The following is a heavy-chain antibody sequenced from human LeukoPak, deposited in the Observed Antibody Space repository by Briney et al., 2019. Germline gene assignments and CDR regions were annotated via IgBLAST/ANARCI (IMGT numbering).Heavy chain of an antibody. D-gene: IGHD3-22*01. V-gene: IGHV3-48*01. Sequence: GGSLRLSCAPSGFTFSSYSMNWVRQAPGKGLEWGSYISGSSSTIYYADSVKGRFTISRDNGKNTLYLQMNSLRAEDTAVYYCARGSTYYDSSGQVPFDYWGQGTLVTVSS. J-gene: IGHJ4*02. CDR3: ARGSTYYDSSGQVPFDY. CDR1: GFTFSSYS. CDR2: ISGSSSTI.